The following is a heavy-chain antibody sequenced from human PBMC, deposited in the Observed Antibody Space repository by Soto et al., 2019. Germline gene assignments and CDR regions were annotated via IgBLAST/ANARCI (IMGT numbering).Heavy chain of an antibody. CDR3: ARKEAARLNWFDP. J-gene: IGHJ5*02. CDR2: INHSGST. CDR1: GGSFSGYY. Sequence: SETLSLTCAVYGGSFSGYYWSWIRQPPGKGLEWIGEINHSGSTNYNPSLKSRVTISVDTSKNQFSLKLSSVTAADTAVYYCARKEAARLNWFDPWGQGTLVTVSS. D-gene: IGHD6-6*01. V-gene: IGHV4-34*01.